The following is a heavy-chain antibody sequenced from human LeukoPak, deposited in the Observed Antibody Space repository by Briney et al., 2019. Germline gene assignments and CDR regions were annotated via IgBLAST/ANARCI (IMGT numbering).Heavy chain of an antibody. Sequence: GASVKVSCKASGFTFTRSAVQWVRQARGERLEWIGWIVVASGDTHYARKFQERVTISKDMSTNTVYIELNSLRSEDTAVYYCAAETYYYDNSAYAFDYWGQGTLDSVSS. CDR2: IVVASGDT. V-gene: IGHV1-58*01. D-gene: IGHD3-22*01. CDR1: GFTFTRSA. J-gene: IGHJ4*02. CDR3: AAETYYYDNSAYAFDY.